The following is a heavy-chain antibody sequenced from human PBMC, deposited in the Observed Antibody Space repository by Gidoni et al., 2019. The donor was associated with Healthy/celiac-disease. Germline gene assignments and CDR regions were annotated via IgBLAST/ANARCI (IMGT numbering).Heavy chain of an antibody. Sequence: GWVANIKQDGSEKYYVDSVKGRFTISRDNAKNSLYLQMNSLRAEDTAVYYCARDLGDYYDPVPPRCYMDVWGKGTTVTVSS. J-gene: IGHJ6*03. CDR2: IKQDGSEK. CDR3: ARDLGDYYDPVPPRCYMDV. V-gene: IGHV3-7*01. D-gene: IGHD3-22*01.